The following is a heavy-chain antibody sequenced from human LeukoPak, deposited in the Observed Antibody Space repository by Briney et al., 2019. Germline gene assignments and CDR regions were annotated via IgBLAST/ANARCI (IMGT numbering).Heavy chain of an antibody. CDR2: ISGSGGST. Sequence: PGGSLRLSCAASGFTFSSYAMSWVRQAPGKGLEWVSAISGSGGSTYYADSVKGRFTTSRDNSKNTLYLQMNSLRAEDTAVYYCAKDYDFWSGYYMVYWGQGTLVTVSS. V-gene: IGHV3-23*01. D-gene: IGHD3-3*01. J-gene: IGHJ4*02. CDR3: AKDYDFWSGYYMVY. CDR1: GFTFSSYA.